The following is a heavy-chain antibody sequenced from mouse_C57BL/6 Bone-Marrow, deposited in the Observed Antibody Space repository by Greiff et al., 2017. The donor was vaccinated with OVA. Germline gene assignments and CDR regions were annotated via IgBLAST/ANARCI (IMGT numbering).Heavy chain of an antibody. V-gene: IGHV1-59*01. CDR3: ANFPHRRWYFDV. Sequence: QVQLQQPGAELVRPGTSVKLSCKASGYTFTSYWMHWVKQRPGQGLEWIGVIDPSDSYPNYNQKFKGKATLTVDTSSSTAYMQLSSLTSEDSAVYYCANFPHRRWYFDVWGTGTTVTVSS. CDR2: IDPSDSYP. D-gene: IGHD2-14*01. J-gene: IGHJ1*03. CDR1: GYTFTSYW.